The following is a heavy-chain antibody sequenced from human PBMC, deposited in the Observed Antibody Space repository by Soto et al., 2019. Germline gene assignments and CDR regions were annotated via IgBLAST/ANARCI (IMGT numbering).Heavy chain of an antibody. Sequence: SETLSLTCTVSGGSISSYYWSWIRQPPGKGLEWIGYIYYSGSTNYNPSLKSRVTISVDTSKNQFSLKLSSVTAADTAVYYCAGLGGITMVGGVLAGYYMAFWGKGSWVTVSS. D-gene: IGHD3-10*01. CDR3: AGLGGITMVGGVLAGYYMAF. CDR2: IYYSGST. CDR1: GGSISSYY. V-gene: IGHV4-59*01. J-gene: IGHJ6*03.